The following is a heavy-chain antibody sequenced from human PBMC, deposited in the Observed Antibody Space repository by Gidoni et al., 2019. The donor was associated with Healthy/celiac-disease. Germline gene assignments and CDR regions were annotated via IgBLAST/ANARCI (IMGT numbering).Heavy chain of an antibody. J-gene: IGHJ6*02. CDR3: AREVGYCSGGSSYYYYGKDV. CDR2: ITPSLGIA. D-gene: IGHD2-15*01. V-gene: IGHV1-69*08. Sequence: QLQLVQSGAEVQKPGSSVTVSCKASGGTFSRYTISWLRQAPGQVLERMGRITPSLGIANYAQKVQGRVTITAAKATSTAYMGLSSRRSEDMAVYYCAREVGYCSGGSSYYYYGKDVWGQGTTVTVSS. CDR1: GGTFSRYT.